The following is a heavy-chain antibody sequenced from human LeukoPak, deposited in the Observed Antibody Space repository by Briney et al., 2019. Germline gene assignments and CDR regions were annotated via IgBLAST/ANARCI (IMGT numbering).Heavy chain of an antibody. V-gene: IGHV3-23*01. D-gene: IGHD2-15*01. J-gene: IGHJ4*02. CDR2: ISSSGDNT. CDR1: GFTFSSFA. CDR3: AKSTAGCSGGTCYSALES. Sequence: GGSLRLSCAASGFTFSSFAMTWVRQPPGKGLEWVSTISSSGDNTFYVDSVKGRFTISRDSSTNTVYLQMSSLRVEDTAIYYCAKSTAGCSGGTCYSALESWGQGTLVTVSS.